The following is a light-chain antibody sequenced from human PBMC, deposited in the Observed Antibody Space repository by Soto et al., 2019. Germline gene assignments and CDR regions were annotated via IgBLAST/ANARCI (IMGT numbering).Light chain of an antibody. J-gene: IGKJ4*01. CDR1: QSVSSSF. CDR3: QEYGSSPLT. CDR2: GAS. V-gene: IGKV3-20*01. Sequence: EIVLTQSPGTLSLSPGERATLSCRASQSVSSSFLAWYQQTPGQAPRLLIYGASSRAASIPDRFSGSGSGRDLTLTISRLEPDDVAVYYCQEYGSSPLTFGGGTKVEIK.